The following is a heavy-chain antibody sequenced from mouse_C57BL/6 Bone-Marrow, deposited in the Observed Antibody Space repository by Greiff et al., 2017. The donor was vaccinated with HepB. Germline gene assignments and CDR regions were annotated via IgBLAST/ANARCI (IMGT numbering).Heavy chain of an antibody. Sequence: EVQRVESEGGLVQPGSSMKLSCTASGFTFSDYYMAWVRQVPEKGLEWVANINYDGSSTYYLDSLKSRFIISRDNAKNILYLQMSSLKSEDTATYYCAREITTVVAPGYFDVWGTGTTVTVSS. CDR3: AREITTVVAPGYFDV. V-gene: IGHV5-16*01. D-gene: IGHD1-1*01. CDR2: INYDGSST. J-gene: IGHJ1*03. CDR1: GFTFSDYY.